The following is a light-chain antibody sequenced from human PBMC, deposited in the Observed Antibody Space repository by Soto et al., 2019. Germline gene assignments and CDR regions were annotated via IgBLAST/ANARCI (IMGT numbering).Light chain of an antibody. Sequence: IQLTQSPSSLSASVGDRVTITCRASQGISSYLAWYQQKPGKAPKLLIFATSTLQSGVPSRFGGSGSGTDFTLTISSLQPEDFAAYFCHQVNSYPLSFGHGTKVDIK. V-gene: IGKV1-9*01. CDR2: ATS. CDR3: HQVNSYPLS. CDR1: QGISSY. J-gene: IGKJ3*01.